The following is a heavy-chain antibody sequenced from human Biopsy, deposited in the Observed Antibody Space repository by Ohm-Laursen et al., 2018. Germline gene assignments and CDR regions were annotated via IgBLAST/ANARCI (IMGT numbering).Heavy chain of an antibody. CDR2: IYTSGSP. D-gene: IGHD1-26*01. Sequence: TLSLTCTVSGDSINNYYWSWIRQPAGKGLEWIGRIYTSGSPNYNLSLEGRVTMSVDTSKNQFSLNLRSVTAADTAVYYCARGTGRYYVHGAFDIWGQGTVVTVSS. V-gene: IGHV4-4*07. CDR3: ARGTGRYYVHGAFDI. J-gene: IGHJ3*02. CDR1: GDSINNYY.